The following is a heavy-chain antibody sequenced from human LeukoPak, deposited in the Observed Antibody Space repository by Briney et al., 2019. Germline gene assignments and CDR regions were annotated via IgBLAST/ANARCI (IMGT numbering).Heavy chain of an antibody. Sequence: SGPTLVKPTQTLTLTCTFSGFSLTTSGVGVGWIRRPPGKALEWLALIYWDDDKRYSPSLKSRLTITKGTSKNQVVLTMTNMDPVDTATYYCAHRRVSLNIAAPGYYFDYWGQGTLVTVSS. V-gene: IGHV2-5*02. CDR3: AHRRVSLNIAAPGYYFDY. J-gene: IGHJ4*02. CDR2: IYWDDDK. D-gene: IGHD6-13*01. CDR1: GFSLTTSGVG.